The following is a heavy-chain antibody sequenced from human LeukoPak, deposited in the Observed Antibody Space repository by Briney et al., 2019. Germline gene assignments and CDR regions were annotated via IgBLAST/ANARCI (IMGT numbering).Heavy chain of an antibody. CDR2: IYPGDSDT. CDR1: GNTFSTHW. V-gene: IGHV5-51*01. Sequence: GDSLKIFCKDSGNTFSTHWIGWVRQMPGKGLEWMGIIYPGDSDTRYSPSFQGQVTISADKSISTAYLQWSSLKASDTAMYYCARLKERTLDQWGQGTLVTVSS. CDR3: ARLKERTLDQ. J-gene: IGHJ4*02.